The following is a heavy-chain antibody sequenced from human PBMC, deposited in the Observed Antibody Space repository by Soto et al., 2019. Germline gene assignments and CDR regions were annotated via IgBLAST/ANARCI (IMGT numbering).Heavy chain of an antibody. D-gene: IGHD2-15*01. CDR1: GDTFTSYY. CDR3: ARVYCSGGGCYGIDY. Sequence: QVQLVQSGAEVKKPGSSVKISCKASGDTFTSYYMHWVRQAPGQGLEWMGIINPSGDTSYAQKFQGRVTMIRDTSTSTVYMELSSLRSEDTAVYYCARVYCSGGGCYGIDYWGQGTLATVSS. J-gene: IGHJ4*02. V-gene: IGHV1-46*01. CDR2: INPSGDT.